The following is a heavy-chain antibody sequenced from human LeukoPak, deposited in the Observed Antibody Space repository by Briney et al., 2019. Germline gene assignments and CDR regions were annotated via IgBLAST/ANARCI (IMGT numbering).Heavy chain of an antibody. Sequence: GESLKISCKGSGYSFTTYWIGWVRQMPGKGLEWMGIIYPGDSETRYSPSFQGQVTISADKSINTAYLQWNSLKASDTAMYYCARQLEYGAFDYWGQGTLVTVSS. CDR3: ARQLEYGAFDY. D-gene: IGHD1-1*01. CDR1: GYSFTTYW. V-gene: IGHV5-51*01. J-gene: IGHJ4*02. CDR2: IYPGDSET.